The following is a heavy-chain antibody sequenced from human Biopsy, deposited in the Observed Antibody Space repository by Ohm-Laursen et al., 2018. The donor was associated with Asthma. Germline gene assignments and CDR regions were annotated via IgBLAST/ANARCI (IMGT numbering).Heavy chain of an antibody. CDR1: GYSLTDLS. Sequence: AALVKVSCKISGYSLTDLSMHWVRQAPGQGLEWMGGHDHEEGGTVNARRFQGRVTMTEDTSTDTAYMELSSLSSDDTAVYYCASDFPKDYVRYNSQFWGQGTLVTVSS. J-gene: IGHJ4*02. D-gene: IGHD1-1*01. V-gene: IGHV1-24*01. CDR3: ASDFPKDYVRYNSQF. CDR2: HDHEEGGT.